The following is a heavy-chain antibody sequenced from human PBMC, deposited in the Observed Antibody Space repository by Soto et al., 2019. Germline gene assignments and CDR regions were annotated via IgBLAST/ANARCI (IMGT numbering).Heavy chain of an antibody. CDR1: GFTFSSYV. Sequence: GGSLRLSCAASGFTFSSYVMHWVRQAPGKGLEWVAVISYDGSNKYYADSVKGRFTISRDNSKNTLYLQMNSLRAENTAVYYCAKGRGYRSGGSCYSLDYGMDVWGQGTTVTVSS. CDR3: AKGRGYRSGGSCYSLDYGMDV. V-gene: IGHV3-30*18. D-gene: IGHD2-15*01. J-gene: IGHJ6*02. CDR2: ISYDGSNK.